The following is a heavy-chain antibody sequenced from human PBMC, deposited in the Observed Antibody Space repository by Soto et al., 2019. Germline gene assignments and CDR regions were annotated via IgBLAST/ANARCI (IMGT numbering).Heavy chain of an antibody. Sequence: PSETLSLTCTVSGGSISSYYWAWIRQPPGKGLEYIGHVYYTGSTDYNPSLRSRVTISVDTSKNQFSLNLNSVTAADTAVYYCVGNENGGTYPLGFWGQVALVTVSS. J-gene: IGHJ4*02. CDR3: VGNENGGTYPLGF. CDR2: VYYTGST. CDR1: GGSISSYY. V-gene: IGHV4-59*08. D-gene: IGHD1-26*01.